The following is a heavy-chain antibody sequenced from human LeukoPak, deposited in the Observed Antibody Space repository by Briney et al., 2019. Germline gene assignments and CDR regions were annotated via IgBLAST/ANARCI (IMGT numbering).Heavy chain of an antibody. D-gene: IGHD3-10*01. CDR2: IIGTSSYT. V-gene: IGHV3-23*01. J-gene: IGHJ4*02. Sequence: GGSLRLSCVAPGFTFSNYVMYWVRQVPGKGLEGVLGIIGTSSYTYSADFVKGRFTISRDNSMNTLWLQMNSLRVADTAVYYCAKGSNFYASGSHFDVWGQGTLDTVSS. CDR3: AKGSNFYASGSHFDV. CDR1: GFTFSNYV.